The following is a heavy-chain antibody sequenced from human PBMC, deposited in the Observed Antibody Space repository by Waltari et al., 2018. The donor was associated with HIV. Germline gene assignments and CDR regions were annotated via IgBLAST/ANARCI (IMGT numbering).Heavy chain of an antibody. Sequence: QVQLQQWGAGLLKPSETMSLTCAVYGGSHQSYSWTWSRQPPGKGLEWIGEINHSGVASYNTSLSSRITISVYTSKNQFSLRVSSVTAADTAVYYCASSMDLHYDLSRGYYFYGMDVWGQGTTVTVS. CDR2: INHSGVA. J-gene: IGHJ6*02. D-gene: IGHD3-3*01. CDR1: GGSHQSYS. V-gene: IGHV4-34*02. CDR3: ASSMDLHYDLSRGYYFYGMDV.